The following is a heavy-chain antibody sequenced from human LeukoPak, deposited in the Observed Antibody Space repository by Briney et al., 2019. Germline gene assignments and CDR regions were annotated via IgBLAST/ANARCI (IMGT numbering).Heavy chain of an antibody. CDR2: ISFHGTDT. J-gene: IGHJ4*02. CDR3: ARGDCSGGSCYLSLTTIDY. Sequence: GPSLRLSCAASGFTFISYAIHWVRQAPGKGLEWVAVISFHGTDTFYADSVKGRFTISRDNSKNTLYLQMSSLRGDDTAVYYCARGDCSGGSCYLSLTTIDYWGQGTLVTVSS. D-gene: IGHD2-15*01. CDR1: GFTFISYA. V-gene: IGHV3-30*04.